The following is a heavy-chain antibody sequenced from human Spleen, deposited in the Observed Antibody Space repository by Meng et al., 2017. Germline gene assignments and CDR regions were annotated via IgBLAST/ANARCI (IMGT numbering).Heavy chain of an antibody. Sequence: VQLVASGGGLVQPGWSRRLSCAASGFTVSSKYLSWVRQAPGKGLEWISYISTSGNTIYYTDSVKGRFAISRDNAKNSLYLQMSSLRAEDTAVYYCARGFNGGNSGAFGYWGQGTLVTVSS. V-gene: IGHV3-11*01. CDR2: ISTSGNTI. D-gene: IGHD4-23*01. J-gene: IGHJ4*02. CDR1: GFTVSSKY. CDR3: ARGFNGGNSGAFGY.